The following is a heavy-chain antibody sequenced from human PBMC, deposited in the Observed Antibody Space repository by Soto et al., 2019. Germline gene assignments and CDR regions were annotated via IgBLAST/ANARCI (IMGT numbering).Heavy chain of an antibody. V-gene: IGHV3-30-3*01. CDR2: ISYDGSNK. Sequence: QVQLVESGGGVVQPGRSLRLSCAASGFTFSSYAMHWVRQAPGKGLEWVAVISYDGSNKYYADSVKGRFTISRDNSKHTLDLQMNSLRAEDTAVYYCARDPGGCSSTSCSYYYYYYGMDVWGQGTTVTVSS. CDR1: GFTFSSYA. CDR3: ARDPGGCSSTSCSYYYYYYGMDV. D-gene: IGHD2-2*01. J-gene: IGHJ6*02.